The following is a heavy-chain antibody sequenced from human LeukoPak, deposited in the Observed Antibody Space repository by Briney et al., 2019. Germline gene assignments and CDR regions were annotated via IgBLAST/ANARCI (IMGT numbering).Heavy chain of an antibody. CDR1: GYFFSGYH. D-gene: IGHD3-10*01. J-gene: IGHJ5*02. V-gene: IGHV1-2*02. CDR3: AGLGSTMEGRIDP. Sequence: ASVTVSFKASGYFFSGYHVHWVRQAPGQGLDWMGRIYIDSGDTNYAQKFQGRVTMTRDTSISTAYMELSSLTSDDTAVYYCAGLGSTMEGRIDPWGQGTPVTVSS. CDR2: IYIDSGDT.